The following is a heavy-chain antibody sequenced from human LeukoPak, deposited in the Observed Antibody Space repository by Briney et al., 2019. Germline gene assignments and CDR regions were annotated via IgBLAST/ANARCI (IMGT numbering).Heavy chain of an antibody. Sequence: PSETLSLTCTVPGGSVSSGSYYWSWIRQPPGKGLEWIGYIYYSGSTNYNPSLKSRVTISVDTSKNQFSLKLSSVTAADTAVYYCARASGSYYYWGQGTLVTVSS. CDR2: IYYSGST. CDR3: ARASGSYYY. CDR1: GGSVSSGSYY. J-gene: IGHJ4*02. D-gene: IGHD1-26*01. V-gene: IGHV4-61*01.